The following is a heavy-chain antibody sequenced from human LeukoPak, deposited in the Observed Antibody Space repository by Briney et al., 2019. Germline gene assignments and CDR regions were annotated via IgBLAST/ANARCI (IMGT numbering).Heavy chain of an antibody. Sequence: LSGGSLRLSCAAPGFTFSNYAMSWVRQAPGKGLEWVSSISASGGISGSGGSTYYADSVKGRLTISRDNSKNTLYLQMNSLRAEDTAVYYCATRREAYYYGMDVWGQGTTVTVSS. D-gene: IGHD1-26*01. CDR3: ATRREAYYYGMDV. CDR1: GFTFSNYA. J-gene: IGHJ6*02. V-gene: IGHV3-23*01. CDR2: ISGSGGST.